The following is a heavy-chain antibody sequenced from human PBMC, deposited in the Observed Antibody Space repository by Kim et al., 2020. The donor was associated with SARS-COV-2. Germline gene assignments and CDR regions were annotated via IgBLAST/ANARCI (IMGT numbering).Heavy chain of an antibody. Sequence: GESLKISCKGSGYSFTSYWIGWVRQMPGKGLEWMGIIYPGDSDTRYSPSFQGQVTISADKSISTAYLQWSSLKASDTAMYYCARRVERSTNYYYYYGMDVWGQGTTVTVSS. V-gene: IGHV5-51*01. CDR1: GYSFTSYW. J-gene: IGHJ6*02. CDR2: IYPGDSDT. CDR3: ARRVERSTNYYYYYGMDV. D-gene: IGHD1-1*01.